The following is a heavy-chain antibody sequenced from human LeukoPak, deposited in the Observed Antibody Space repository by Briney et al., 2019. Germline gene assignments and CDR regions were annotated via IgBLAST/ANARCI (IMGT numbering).Heavy chain of an antibody. D-gene: IGHD6-13*01. CDR1: GYTFTGYG. Sequence: ASVKVSCKASGYTFTGYGISWVRQAPGQGLEWMGWISAYNGNTNYAQKLQGRVTMTTDTSTSTAYMELRSLRSDDTAVYYCARDSQQLTPYYYYGMDVWGQGTTVTVSS. CDR3: ARDSQQLTPYYYYGMDV. V-gene: IGHV1-18*01. J-gene: IGHJ6*02. CDR2: ISAYNGNT.